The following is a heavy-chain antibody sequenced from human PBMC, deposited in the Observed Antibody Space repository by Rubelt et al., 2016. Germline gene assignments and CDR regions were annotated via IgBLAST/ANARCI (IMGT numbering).Heavy chain of an antibody. CDR2: MNPSSGNT. Sequence: QVQLVQSGAEVKKPGASVKVSCKASGYTFTNYDINWVRQATGQGLEWMGWMNPSSGNTVYAERFQGRVTMTRSTAITTAYMELSSLRSDDTAVYYCARSPLGYYGMDVWGQGTTVTVSS. J-gene: IGHJ6*02. CDR1: GYTFTNYD. CDR3: ARSPLGYYGMDV. V-gene: IGHV1-8*01.